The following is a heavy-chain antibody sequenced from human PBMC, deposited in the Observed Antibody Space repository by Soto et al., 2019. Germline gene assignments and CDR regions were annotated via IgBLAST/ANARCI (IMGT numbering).Heavy chain of an antibody. J-gene: IGHJ4*02. CDR2: IYHSGST. D-gene: IGHD4-17*01. CDR3: ARVAGGYGDGAFDY. CDR1: GGSIRSGGHY. V-gene: IGHV4-31*03. Sequence: QVQLQESGPGLVKPSQTLSLTCTVSGGSIRSGGHYWSWIRQHPGKGLEWIGYIYHSGSTFYNPALTSRITISVDTSKSQVSLEPSSVTAADTAVYYCARVAGGYGDGAFDYWGQGTLVTVSS.